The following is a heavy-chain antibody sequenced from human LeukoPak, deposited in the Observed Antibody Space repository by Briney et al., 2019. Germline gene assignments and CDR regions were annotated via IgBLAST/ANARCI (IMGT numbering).Heavy chain of an antibody. Sequence: SETLSLTCTVSGGSISSSTNHWGWIRQPPGKGLEWIASIYYRGGAYYNPSLKSRVTISVDTSTNQFSLKLTSVTAADAAVYHCARHLYTASYYYFYGMDVWGQGTTVTVSS. D-gene: IGHD2-2*02. V-gene: IGHV4-39*01. CDR1: GGSISSSTNH. J-gene: IGHJ6*02. CDR3: ARHLYTASYYYFYGMDV. CDR2: IYYRGGA.